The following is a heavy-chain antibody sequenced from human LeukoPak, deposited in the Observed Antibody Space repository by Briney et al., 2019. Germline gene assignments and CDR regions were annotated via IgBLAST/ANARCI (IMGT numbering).Heavy chain of an antibody. V-gene: IGHV4-4*02. Sequence: SETLSLTCAVSGGSISSSNWWGWVRQPPGKGLEWIGEIYHSGSTNYNPSLKSRVTISVDKSKNQFSLKLSSVTAADTAVYYCARDSIAARGTFDYWGQGTLVTVS. CDR3: ARDSIAARGTFDY. CDR2: IYHSGST. D-gene: IGHD6-6*01. CDR1: GGSISSSNW. J-gene: IGHJ4*02.